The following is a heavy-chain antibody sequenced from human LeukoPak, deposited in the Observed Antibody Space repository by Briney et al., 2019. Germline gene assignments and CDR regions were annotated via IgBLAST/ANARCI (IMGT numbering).Heavy chain of an antibody. CDR3: ARGIAAAGAIDY. Sequence: PSQTLSLTCTVSGGSISSGSYYWSWIRQPAGKGLEWIGYIYYSGSTNYNPSLKSRVTISVDTSKNQFSLKLSSVTAADTAVYYCARGIAAAGAIDYWGQGTLVTVSS. D-gene: IGHD6-13*01. CDR2: IYYSGST. V-gene: IGHV4-61*10. J-gene: IGHJ4*02. CDR1: GGSISSGSYY.